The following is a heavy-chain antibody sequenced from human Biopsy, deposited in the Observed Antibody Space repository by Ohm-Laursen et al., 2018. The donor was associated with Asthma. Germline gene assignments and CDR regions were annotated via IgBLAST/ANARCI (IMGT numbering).Heavy chain of an antibody. V-gene: IGHV1-3*04. CDR1: GYNFISFA. Sequence: GASVKVSCKASGYNFISFAIHWVRQAPGQRLEWMGWVNTGNGDTKYSQKFQGRVTITRDTSASTAYVDLSSLRSEDTAVYYCARTYFDFLTGQVHDAFAMWDQGTMVTVSS. D-gene: IGHD3-9*01. CDR2: VNTGNGDT. CDR3: ARTYFDFLTGQVHDAFAM. J-gene: IGHJ3*02.